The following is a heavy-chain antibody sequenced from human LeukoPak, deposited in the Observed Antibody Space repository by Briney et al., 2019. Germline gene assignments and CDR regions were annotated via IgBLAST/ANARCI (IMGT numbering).Heavy chain of an antibody. J-gene: IGHJ4*02. CDR1: GFTFSSYW. V-gene: IGHV3-7*01. CDR2: INQDGSKK. Sequence: GGSLRLSCAASGFTFSSYWMSWVRQAPGRGLEWVANINQDGSKKDYVDSVKGRFTISRDNAKNSLYLQMNTLRAEDTAVFYCARGIISFGARGTLVTVSS. D-gene: IGHD3-10*01. CDR3: ARGIISF.